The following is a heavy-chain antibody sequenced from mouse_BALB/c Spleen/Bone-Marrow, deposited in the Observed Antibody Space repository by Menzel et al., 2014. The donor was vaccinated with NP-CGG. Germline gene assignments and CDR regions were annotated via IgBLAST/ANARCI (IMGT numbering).Heavy chain of an antibody. D-gene: IGHD1-1*01. CDR3: ASYYYGSSGFAY. CDR1: GFNIXDTY. J-gene: IGHJ3*01. Sequence: EVQLQQSGAELVKPGASVKLSCTASGFNIXDTYMHWVKQGPEQGLEWIGRIDPANGNTKYDPKFQGKATITADTSSNTAYLQLSSLTSEDTAVYYCASYYYGSSGFAYWGQGTLVTVSA. CDR2: IDPANGNT. V-gene: IGHV14-3*02.